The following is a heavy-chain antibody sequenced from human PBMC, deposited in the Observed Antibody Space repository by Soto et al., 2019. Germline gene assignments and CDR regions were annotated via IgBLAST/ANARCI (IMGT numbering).Heavy chain of an antibody. CDR1: GGTFSSYA. V-gene: IGHV1-69*06. Sequence: ASVKVSCKASGGTFSSYAISWVRQAPGQGLEWMGGIIPIFGTANYAQKFQGRVTITADKSTSTAYMELSSLRSEDTAVYYCARDLVSGGYQYWGQGTLVTVSS. J-gene: IGHJ4*02. CDR2: IIPIFGTA. D-gene: IGHD3-16*02. CDR3: ARDLVSGGYQY.